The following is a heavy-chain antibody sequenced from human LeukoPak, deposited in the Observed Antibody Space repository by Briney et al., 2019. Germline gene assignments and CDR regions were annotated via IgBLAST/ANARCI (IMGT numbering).Heavy chain of an antibody. D-gene: IGHD2-15*01. V-gene: IGHV1-69*13. J-gene: IGHJ6*02. CDR3: ASETRDLVYYYYYGMDV. CDR2: LIPIFGTA. CDR1: GGTFSSYA. Sequence: SVKVSCKASGGTFSSYAISWVRQAPGQGLEWMGGLIPIFGTANYAQKFQGRVTITADESTSTAYMELSSLRSEDTAVYYCASETRDLVYYYYYGMDVWGQGTTVTVSS.